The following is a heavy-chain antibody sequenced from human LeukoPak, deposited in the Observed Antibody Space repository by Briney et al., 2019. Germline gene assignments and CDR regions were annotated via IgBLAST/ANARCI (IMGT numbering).Heavy chain of an antibody. Sequence: GGSLRLSCAASGFTFSSYAMNWVRQAPGKGLEWVSAISGSGGSTYYADSVKGRFTISRDNSKNTLYLQMNSLRAEDTAVYYCAKGSSSWQMGAFDYWGQGTLVTVSS. CDR2: ISGSGGST. V-gene: IGHV3-23*01. D-gene: IGHD6-13*01. CDR3: AKGSSSWQMGAFDY. CDR1: GFTFSSYA. J-gene: IGHJ4*02.